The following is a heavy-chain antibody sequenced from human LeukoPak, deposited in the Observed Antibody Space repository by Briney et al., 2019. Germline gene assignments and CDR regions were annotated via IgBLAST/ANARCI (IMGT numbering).Heavy chain of an antibody. CDR3: ARDLGYSSGWYDY. CDR2: IYYSGST. Sequence: SETLSLTCTVSGGSISSSRYYWGWSRQPPGKGLEWIGSIYYSGSTYYNPSLKSRVTISVDTSKNQFSLKLSSVTAADTAVYYCARDLGYSSGWYDYWGQGTLVTVSS. CDR1: GGSISSSRYY. J-gene: IGHJ4*02. V-gene: IGHV4-39*07. D-gene: IGHD6-19*01.